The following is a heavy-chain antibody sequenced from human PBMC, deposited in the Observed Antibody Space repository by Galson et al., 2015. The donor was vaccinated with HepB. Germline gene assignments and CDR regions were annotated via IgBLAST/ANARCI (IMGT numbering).Heavy chain of an antibody. CDR3: ARDLSPGVHYYYYYGMDV. CDR2: IIPIFGTA. D-gene: IGHD3-10*01. CDR1: GGTFSSYA. Sequence: SVKVSCKASGGTFSSYAISWVRQAPGQGLEWMGGIIPIFGTANYAQKFQGRVTITADESTSTAYMELSSLRSEDTAVYYCARDLSPGVHYYYYYGMDVWGKGTTVTVSS. J-gene: IGHJ6*04. V-gene: IGHV1-69*13.